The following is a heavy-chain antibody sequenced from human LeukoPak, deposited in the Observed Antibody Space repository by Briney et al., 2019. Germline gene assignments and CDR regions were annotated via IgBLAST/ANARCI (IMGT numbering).Heavy chain of an antibody. D-gene: IGHD1-26*01. V-gene: IGHV4-4*07. CDR2: IYSSGST. J-gene: IGHJ6*03. CDR3: ARVRGSSGSYEYYHYMDV. Sequence: SETLSLTCTVSGGSISSYYWSWIRQPAGKGLEWIGRIYSSGSTTYNPSLKSRVTMSVDTSKKQFSLKLSSVTAADTAVYYCARVRGSSGSYEYYHYMDVWGKGTTVTISS. CDR1: GGSISSYY.